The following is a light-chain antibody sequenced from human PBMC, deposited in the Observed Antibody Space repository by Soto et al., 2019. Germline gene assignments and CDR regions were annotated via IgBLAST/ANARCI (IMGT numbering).Light chain of an antibody. J-gene: IGKJ5*01. Sequence: VHMTQSPSSLSALVGDRVTITCRASQSVSRYLNWYQHKPGKAPKLLINAASNLRSGVPSRFSGSGSGTDFTLTIDGLQPEDFAVYYCQQSYITPPITFGQGTRLEIK. V-gene: IGKV1-39*01. CDR2: AAS. CDR1: QSVSRY. CDR3: QQSYITPPIT.